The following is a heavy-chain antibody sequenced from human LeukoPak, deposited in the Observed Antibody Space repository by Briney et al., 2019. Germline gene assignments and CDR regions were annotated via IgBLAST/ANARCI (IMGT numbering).Heavy chain of an antibody. CDR2: IYHSGYA. J-gene: IGHJ5*02. V-gene: IGHV4-38-2*01. CDR1: GYSINSGYS. Sequence: SETLSLTCAVSGYSINSGYSWTWLRQRPGKGLEWIGNIYHSGYAYYNPSLKSRVTISLDASKNQFSLRLSSVTAADTAVFYCARNSSLTTLKGGWFDPWGQATLVTVSS. D-gene: IGHD4-11*01. CDR3: ARNSSLTTLKGGWFDP.